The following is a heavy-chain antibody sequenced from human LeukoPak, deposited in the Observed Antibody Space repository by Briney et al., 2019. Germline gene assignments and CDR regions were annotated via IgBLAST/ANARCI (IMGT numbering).Heavy chain of an antibody. V-gene: IGHV1-69*05. Sequence: ASVKVSCKASGGTFSSYAISWVGQAPGQGREWMGGIIPIFGTANYAQTFQARVTITTDESTSTAYMELSSLRSEDTAVYYCARDSKACSSTSCYRRFDPWGQGTLVTVSS. CDR2: IIPIFGTA. CDR3: ARDSKACSSTSCYRRFDP. D-gene: IGHD2-2*02. CDR1: GGTFSSYA. J-gene: IGHJ5*02.